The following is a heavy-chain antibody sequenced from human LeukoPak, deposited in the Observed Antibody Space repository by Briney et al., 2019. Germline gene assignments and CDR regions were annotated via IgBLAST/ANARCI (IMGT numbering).Heavy chain of an antibody. V-gene: IGHV3-74*01. CDR1: GFTFSGHW. Sequence: GGSLRLACAASGFTFSGHWMHWVRQTLGKGLVWVADINGDGTAANYAGSVKGRFTISRDKAKNTLYLEMNKLRAEDTAVYYCATDGAGFDTWGQGVLVTVSS. CDR2: INGDGTAA. CDR3: ATDGAGFDT. J-gene: IGHJ5*02.